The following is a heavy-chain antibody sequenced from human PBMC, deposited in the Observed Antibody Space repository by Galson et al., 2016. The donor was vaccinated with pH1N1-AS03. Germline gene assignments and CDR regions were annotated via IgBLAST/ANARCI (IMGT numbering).Heavy chain of an antibody. CDR2: IDSNDEK. D-gene: IGHD1/OR15-1a*01. CDR3: ARIRLWNTGLDV. J-gene: IGHJ6*02. Sequence: PALVKPTQTLTLTCTFSGFSITTSGVRMTWIRQPPGKALEWLGRIDSNDEKLYSTSLETRLTISRDIFKNQVVLTMTNMDPVDTGTYYCARIRLWNTGLDVWGQGTTVTVSS. CDR1: GFSITTSGVR. V-gene: IGHV2-70*04.